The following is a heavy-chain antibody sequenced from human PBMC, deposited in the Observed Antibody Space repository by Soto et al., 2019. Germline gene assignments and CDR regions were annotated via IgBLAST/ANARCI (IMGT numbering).Heavy chain of an antibody. Sequence: SETLSLTCTVSGGSVNSGDYYWSWIRQPPGKGLEWIGYIYYSGSTNYSPSLKSRVTISVDTSKNQFSLNLSSVTAADTAVYYSARHVVRGIMRLDPWGQGSLVTVSS. V-gene: IGHV4-61*08. CDR3: ARHVVRGIMRLDP. D-gene: IGHD3-10*01. CDR2: IYYSGST. J-gene: IGHJ5*02. CDR1: GGSVNSGDYY.